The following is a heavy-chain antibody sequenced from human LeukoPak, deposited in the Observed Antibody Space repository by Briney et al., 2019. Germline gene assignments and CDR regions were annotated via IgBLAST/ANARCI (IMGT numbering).Heavy chain of an antibody. Sequence: KPSETLFLTGTVSGGSISSYYWSWIRQPAGKGLEWIGRTYTSGSTNYNPSLKSRVTMSVDTSKNQFSLKLSSVTAADTAVYYCARVGKSYYYYIDVWGKGTTVTVSS. V-gene: IGHV4-4*07. D-gene: IGHD1-1*01. CDR3: ARVGKSYYYYIDV. J-gene: IGHJ6*03. CDR2: TYTSGST. CDR1: GGSISSYY.